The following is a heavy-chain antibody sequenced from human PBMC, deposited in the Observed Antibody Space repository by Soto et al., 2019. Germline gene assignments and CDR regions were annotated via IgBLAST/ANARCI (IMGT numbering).Heavy chain of an antibody. D-gene: IGHD3-10*01. CDR2: INHSGST. V-gene: IGHV4-34*01. Sequence: QVQLQQWGAGLLKPSETLSLTCAVYGGSFSGYYWSWIRQPPGKGLEWIGEINHSGSTNYNPSLKSRVTISVDTSKNQVSLKLSSVTAADTAVYYCARGWGLYRRGVNLRYYYDYYMDVWGKGTTVTVSS. CDR3: ARGWGLYRRGVNLRYYYDYYMDV. J-gene: IGHJ6*03. CDR1: GGSFSGYY.